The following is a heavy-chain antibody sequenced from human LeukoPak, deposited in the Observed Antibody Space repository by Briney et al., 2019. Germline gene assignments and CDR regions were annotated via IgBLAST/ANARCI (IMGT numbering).Heavy chain of an antibody. CDR3: AKDYNWKSY. V-gene: IGHV3-23*01. D-gene: IGHD1-1*01. CDR1: GFTFSTYA. CDR2: ISGGGGST. J-gene: IGHJ4*02. Sequence: GGSLRLSCAASGFTFSTYAMSWVRQAPGEGLEWISTISGGGGSTYYADSVKGRFTISRDNSKNTLYLQMNSLRAEDTAVYYCAKDYNWKSYWGQGTLVTVSS.